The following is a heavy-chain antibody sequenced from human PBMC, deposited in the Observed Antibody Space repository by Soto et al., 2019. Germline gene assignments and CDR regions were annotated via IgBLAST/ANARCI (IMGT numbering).Heavy chain of an antibody. CDR2: IIPIFGTA. CDR1: GGTFSSYA. Sequence: SSVKGSCKASGGTFSSYAISWVRQSPGQGLEWMGGIIPIFGTANYADSVKGRFTISRDNSKNTLFLQMNSLRAEDTAVYYCAKVSHYFGSGSRLDYWGQGPLVTVSS. CDR3: AKVSHYFGSGSRLDY. D-gene: IGHD3-10*01. J-gene: IGHJ4*02. V-gene: IGHV1-69*05.